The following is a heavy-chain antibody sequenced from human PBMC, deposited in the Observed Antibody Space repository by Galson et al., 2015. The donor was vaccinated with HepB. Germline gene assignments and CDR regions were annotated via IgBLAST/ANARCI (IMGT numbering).Heavy chain of an antibody. Sequence: PGKGLEWVSGVNGRGSTRSYSDAVKGRFSISRDNSKDTAFLQMDNLRAEDTAVYYCVKEGSWFGGDWFDPWGQGALVTVS. V-gene: IGHV3-23*01. J-gene: IGHJ5*02. CDR2: VNGRGSTR. D-gene: IGHD3-16*01. CDR3: VKEGSWFGGDWFDP.